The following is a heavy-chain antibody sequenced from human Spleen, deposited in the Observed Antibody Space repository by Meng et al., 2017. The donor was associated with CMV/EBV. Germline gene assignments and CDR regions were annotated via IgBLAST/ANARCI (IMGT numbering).Heavy chain of an antibody. D-gene: IGHD6-6*01. Sequence: SETLSLTCTVSGGSISSYYWIWIRQPPGKGLEWIGYIYYSGSTSYNPSLKSRVTISLDTSKNQFSLKLSSVTAADTAVYYCARSPPRVAARYYYYYGMDVWGQGTTVTVSS. V-gene: IGHV4-59*12. CDR1: GGSISSYY. CDR3: ARSPPRVAARYYYYYGMDV. CDR2: IYYSGST. J-gene: IGHJ6*02.